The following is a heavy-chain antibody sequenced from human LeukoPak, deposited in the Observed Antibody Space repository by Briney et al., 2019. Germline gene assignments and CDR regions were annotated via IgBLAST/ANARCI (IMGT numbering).Heavy chain of an antibody. D-gene: IGHD5-12*01. Sequence: GGSLRLSCAASGFTFSNYEMNWVRQAPGKGLEWVSWISGTATIHYADSVKGRFTISRDNAKNSLYLQMNSLRAEDTAVYYCARRGGLDSWGQGAQVTVSP. V-gene: IGHV3-48*03. CDR3: ARRGGLDS. CDR2: ISGTATI. CDR1: GFTFSNYE. J-gene: IGHJ4*02.